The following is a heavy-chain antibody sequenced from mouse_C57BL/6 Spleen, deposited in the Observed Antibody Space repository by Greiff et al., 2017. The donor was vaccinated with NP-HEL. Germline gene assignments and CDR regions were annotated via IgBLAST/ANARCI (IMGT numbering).Heavy chain of an antibody. CDR2: IDPSDSET. V-gene: IGHV1-52*01. Sequence: QVQLQQPGAELVRPGSSVKLSCKASGYTFTSYWMHWVKQRPIQGLEWIGNIDPSDSETHYNQKFKDKATLTVDKSSSTAYMQLSSLTSEDSAVYYCARRGSGRGYAMDYWGQGTSVTVSS. CDR1: GYTFTSYW. J-gene: IGHJ4*01. CDR3: ARRGSGRGYAMDY.